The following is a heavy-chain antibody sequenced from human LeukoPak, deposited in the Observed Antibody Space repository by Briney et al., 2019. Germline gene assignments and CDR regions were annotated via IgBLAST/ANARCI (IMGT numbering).Heavy chain of an antibody. CDR2: ISSSSSYI. D-gene: IGHD2-15*01. CDR3: AKEKSRYCSGGSCYGMDV. V-gene: IGHV3-21*01. CDR1: GFTFSSYS. Sequence: GGSLRLSCAASGFTFSSYSMNWVRQAPGKGLEWVSSISSSSSYIYYADSVKGRFTISRDNAKNTLYLQMNSLRAEDTAVYYCAKEKSRYCSGGSCYGMDVWGQGTTVTVSS. J-gene: IGHJ6*02.